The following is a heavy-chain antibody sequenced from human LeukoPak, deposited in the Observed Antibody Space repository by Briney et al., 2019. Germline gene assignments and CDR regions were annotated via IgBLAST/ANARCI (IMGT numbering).Heavy chain of an antibody. CDR3: AAFVEYYYYYMDV. Sequence: SVKVSCKASGFTFTSSAMQWVRQARGQRLEWIGWIVVGSGNTNYAQKFQERVTITRDMSTSTAYMELSSLRSEDTAVYYCAAFVEYYYYYMDVWGKGTTVTISS. J-gene: IGHJ6*03. CDR1: GFTFTSSA. D-gene: IGHD5-24*01. CDR2: IVVGSGNT. V-gene: IGHV1-58*02.